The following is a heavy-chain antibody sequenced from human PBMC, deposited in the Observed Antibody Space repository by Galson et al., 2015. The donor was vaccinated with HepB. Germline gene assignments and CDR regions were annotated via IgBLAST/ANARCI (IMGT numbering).Heavy chain of an antibody. V-gene: IGHV6-1*01. CDR1: GDSVSSNSAA. Sequence: CAISGDSVSSNSAAWNWIRQSPSRGLEWLGRTYYRSKWYYDYALPVKSRITINPDTSKNQCSLQLNSVTPEDTAVYYCARDLGYSRGAYSDAFDIWGQGTMVTVSS. CDR3: ARDLGYSRGAYSDAFDI. D-gene: IGHD3-16*01. CDR2: TYYRSKWYY. J-gene: IGHJ3*02.